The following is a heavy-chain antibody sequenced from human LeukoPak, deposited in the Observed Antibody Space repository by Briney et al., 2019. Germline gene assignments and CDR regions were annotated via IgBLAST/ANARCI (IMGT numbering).Heavy chain of an antibody. V-gene: IGHV4-4*02. CDR1: GGSISSSNW. CDR3: ARHDYYGSGSYYSN. J-gene: IGHJ4*02. D-gene: IGHD3-10*01. CDR2: IYHSGST. Sequence: PSETLSLTCAVSGGSISSSNWWSWVRQPPGKGLEWIGEIYHSGSTNYNPSLKSRVTISVDTSKNQFSLKLSSVTAADTAVYYCARHDYYGSGSYYSNWGQGTLVTVSS.